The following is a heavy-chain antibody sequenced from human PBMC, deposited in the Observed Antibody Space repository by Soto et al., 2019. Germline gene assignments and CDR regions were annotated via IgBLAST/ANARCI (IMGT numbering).Heavy chain of an antibody. Sequence: QVKLQESGPGLVKPSETLSLTCTVSGGSVSSGSYYWSWIRQPPGKGREWIGYIYYSGSTNYNPSLKSRVTISVDTSKNQFSLKLSSVTAADTAVYYCARDRGDSSGYIDYWGQGTLVTVSS. D-gene: IGHD3-22*01. CDR1: GGSVSSGSYY. J-gene: IGHJ4*02. CDR3: ARDRGDSSGYIDY. CDR2: IYYSGST. V-gene: IGHV4-61*01.